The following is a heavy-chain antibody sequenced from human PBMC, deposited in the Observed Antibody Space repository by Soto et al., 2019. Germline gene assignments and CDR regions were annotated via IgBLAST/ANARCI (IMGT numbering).Heavy chain of an antibody. Sequence: EVQLVESGGGLVQPGGSLILSCTASGFPFSAYWMHWVRQAPGKGLVWISRSNSAASSTTYADSVKGRFTISRDNAENTMFLQMNSLRVDDTAVYYCARGYYGSEGTEYFQHWGRGTLVTVSS. J-gene: IGHJ1*01. CDR3: ARGYYGSEGTEYFQH. V-gene: IGHV3-74*03. D-gene: IGHD3-10*01. CDR1: GFPFSAYW. CDR2: SNSAASST.